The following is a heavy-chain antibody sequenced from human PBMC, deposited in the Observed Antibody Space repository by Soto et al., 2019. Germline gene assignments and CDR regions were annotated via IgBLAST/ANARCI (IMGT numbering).Heavy chain of an antibody. V-gene: IGHV3-30-3*01. D-gene: IGHD5-18*01. CDR1: GFTFSSYA. J-gene: IGHJ6*02. Sequence: SLRLSCAASGFTFSSYAMHWVRQAPGKGLEWVAVISYDGSNKYYADSVKGRFTISRDNSKNTLYLQMNSLRAEDTAVYYCARMGQRITVGTARYGMDVWGQGTTVTVSS. CDR2: ISYDGSNK. CDR3: ARMGQRITVGTARYGMDV.